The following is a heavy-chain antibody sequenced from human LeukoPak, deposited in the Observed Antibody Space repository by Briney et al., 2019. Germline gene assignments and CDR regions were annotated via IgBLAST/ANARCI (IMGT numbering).Heavy chain of an antibody. V-gene: IGHV1-3*01. J-gene: IGHJ3*02. Sequence: ASVKVSCKASGYTFTSYAMHWVRQAPGQRLEWMGWINAGNGNTKYSQKFQGRVTITRDTSASTAYMELSSLRSEDTAVYYCARVGFYGSGSYYNLDAFDIWGQGTMVTVSS. CDR3: ARVGFYGSGSYYNLDAFDI. CDR2: INAGNGNT. D-gene: IGHD3-10*01. CDR1: GYTFTSYA.